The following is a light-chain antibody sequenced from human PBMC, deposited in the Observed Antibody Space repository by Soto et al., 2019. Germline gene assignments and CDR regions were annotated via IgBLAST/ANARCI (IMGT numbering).Light chain of an antibody. CDR1: HSIRW. Sequence: DIQMTQSPSTLSASVGDRVTITCRASHSIRWLAWYQQKPGKAPKLLIYEASRLESGVPSRFSGSASGTEFTLIINSLKPDDFATYYCQQYNTYPYTFGQGTKLEIK. CDR2: EAS. V-gene: IGKV1-5*03. J-gene: IGKJ2*01. CDR3: QQYNTYPYT.